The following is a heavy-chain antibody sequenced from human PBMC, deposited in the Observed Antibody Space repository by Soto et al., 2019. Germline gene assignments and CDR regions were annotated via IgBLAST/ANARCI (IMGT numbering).Heavy chain of an antibody. CDR1: GYTFISND. J-gene: IGHJ4*02. D-gene: IGHD5-18*01. V-gene: IGHV1-8*02. CDR3: ARRARVETQLWLPFDY. CDR2: MNPNSGNT. Sequence: QVQLVQSGAEVKKPGGSVMVSCKASGYTFISNDINWVRQAPGQGLEWMGWMNPNSGNTGYAQKFQGRVTMTTDTSISTAYMELNSLRSEDTAVYYCARRARVETQLWLPFDYWAQGTLVTVSS.